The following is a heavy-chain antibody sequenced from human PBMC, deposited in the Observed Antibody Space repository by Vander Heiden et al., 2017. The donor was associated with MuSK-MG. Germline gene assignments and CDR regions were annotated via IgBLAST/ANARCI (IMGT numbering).Heavy chain of an antibody. J-gene: IGHJ3*01. CDR2: INTNTGNP. Sequence: QVQLVQSGSELKKPGASVKVSCKASGYTFTIYGVHWVRQAPGQGLEWMGWINTNTGNPTYAQGFTGRFVFSLDTSVTTAYLQITSLKADDTAVYYCARDCGGTHYPCEAYDVWGQGTMLTVSS. CDR1: GYTFTIYG. V-gene: IGHV7-4-1*02. D-gene: IGHD1-26*01. CDR3: ARDCGGTHYPCEAYDV.